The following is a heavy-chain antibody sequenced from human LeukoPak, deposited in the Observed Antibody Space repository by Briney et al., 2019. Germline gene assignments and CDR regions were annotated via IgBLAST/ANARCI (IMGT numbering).Heavy chain of an antibody. CDR1: GYTFSNYY. Sequence: ASVKVSCKSSGYTFSNYYMHWVRQAPGQGLEWMGLINPTGTGTNYAQKFRGRVTLTRDTSTTTVYMELSSLRSEDSAVYYCAREESGGYFDYWGQGTLVTVSS. CDR3: AREESGGYFDY. J-gene: IGHJ4*02. D-gene: IGHD2-8*02. CDR2: INPTGTGT. V-gene: IGHV1-46*01.